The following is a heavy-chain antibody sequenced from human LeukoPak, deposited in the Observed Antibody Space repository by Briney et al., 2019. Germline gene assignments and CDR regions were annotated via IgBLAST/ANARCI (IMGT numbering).Heavy chain of an antibody. Sequence: SETLSLTCTVSGGSISSSSYYWGWIRQPPGKGLEWIGSIYYSGNTYYNASLKSRVTISGDTSKNQFSLILSSATAADTAVYYCATPGLARAYWGQGTLVTVSS. CDR1: GGSISSSSYY. CDR2: IYYSGNT. V-gene: IGHV4-39*01. CDR3: ATPGLARAY. J-gene: IGHJ4*02.